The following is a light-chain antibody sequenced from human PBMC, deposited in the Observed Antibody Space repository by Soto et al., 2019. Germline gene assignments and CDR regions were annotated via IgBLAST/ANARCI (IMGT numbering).Light chain of an antibody. CDR3: QQYTKFLFT. CDR2: DVS. Sequence: IVLTQSPGTLSLSPGERATISCRTSQSVSGNKLACYQQKPGHAPRLLIDDVSIMATTIPYRFSGSGSGTDFTLTIDSLEPEDFAMYYCQQYTKFLFTFGPGTKVESK. V-gene: IGKV3-20*01. J-gene: IGKJ3*01. CDR1: QSVSGNK.